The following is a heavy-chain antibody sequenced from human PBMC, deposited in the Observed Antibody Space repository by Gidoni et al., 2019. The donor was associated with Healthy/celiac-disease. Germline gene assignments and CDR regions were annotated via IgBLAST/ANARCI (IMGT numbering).Heavy chain of an antibody. Sequence: EVQLVESGGGLVQPGGSLRLSCAASGFTFSSYWMHWVRQAPGKGLVWVSRINSDGSSTSYADSVKGRFTISRDNAKNTLYLQMNSLRAEDTAVYYCARDFIYCSGGSCYPGNWFDPWGQGTLVTVSS. CDR3: ARDFIYCSGGSCYPGNWFDP. D-gene: IGHD2-15*01. CDR1: GFTFSSYW. CDR2: INSDGSST. J-gene: IGHJ5*02. V-gene: IGHV3-74*01.